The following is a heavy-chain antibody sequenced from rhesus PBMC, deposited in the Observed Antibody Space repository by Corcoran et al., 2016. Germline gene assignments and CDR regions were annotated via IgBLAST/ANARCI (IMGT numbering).Heavy chain of an antibody. J-gene: IGHJ6*01. V-gene: IGHV4-160*01. Sequence: QVQLQESGPGLVKPSETLSLTCAVSGGSLSGYSWNWIRQSPGKGLEWIGRVYGSGVSTDYNPSLKSRVTISTDASEIQFSLKLNSVTAADTAIYYCAIYIGYGFGLDSWGQGVAVTVSS. CDR2: VYGSGVST. CDR1: GGSLSGYS. CDR3: AIYIGYGFGLDS. D-gene: IGHD5-36*01.